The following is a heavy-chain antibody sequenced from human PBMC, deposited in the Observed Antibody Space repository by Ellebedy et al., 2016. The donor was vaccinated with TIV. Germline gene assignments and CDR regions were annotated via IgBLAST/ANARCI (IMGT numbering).Heavy chain of an antibody. CDR2: ISYDGSHK. CDR3: AKGPTTRYYYMGV. CDR1: GFTFSSYD. V-gene: IGHV3-30*18. Sequence: GESLKISXAASGFTFSSYDLHWVRQAPGKGLDWVAVISYDGSHKYYADSVKGRFTISRDNSKNTLYLQMNSLRAEDTAVYYCAKGPTTRYYYMGVWGKGTTVTVSS. J-gene: IGHJ6*03. D-gene: IGHD1-26*01.